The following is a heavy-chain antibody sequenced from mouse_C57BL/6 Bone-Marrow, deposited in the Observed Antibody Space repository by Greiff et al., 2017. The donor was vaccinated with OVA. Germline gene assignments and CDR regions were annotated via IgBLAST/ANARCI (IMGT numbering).Heavy chain of an antibody. CDR1: GFHIKNTY. CDR3: VITTEWGYFDV. Sequence: VHVKQSVAELVRPGASVKLSCTASGFHIKNTYMHWVKQRPEQGLEWIGRIDPANGNTKYAPKFQGKATITADTSSNTAYLQLSSLTSEDTAIYYCVITTEWGYFDVWGTGTTVTVSS. J-gene: IGHJ1*03. D-gene: IGHD1-1*01. V-gene: IGHV14-3*01. CDR2: IDPANGNT.